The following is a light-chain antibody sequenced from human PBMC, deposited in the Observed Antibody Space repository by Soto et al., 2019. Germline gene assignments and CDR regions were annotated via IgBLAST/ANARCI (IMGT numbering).Light chain of an antibody. CDR3: SSYTRTSTVL. V-gene: IGLV2-18*02. CDR2: EVN. J-gene: IGLJ2*01. CDR1: SSDVGSYNR. Sequence: QSVLTQPPSVSGSPGQSVTISCTGTSSDVGSYNRVSWYQQPPGTAPKLMIYEVNNRPSGVPDRFSGSKSGNTASLTISGLQAEDEADYYCSSYTRTSTVLFGGGTKLTVL.